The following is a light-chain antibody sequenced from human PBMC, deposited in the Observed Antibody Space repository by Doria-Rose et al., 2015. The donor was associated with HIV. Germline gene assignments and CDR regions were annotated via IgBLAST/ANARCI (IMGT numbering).Light chain of an antibody. Sequence: SLSPGQTASITCSGNNLGDTYACWYQQKPGHSPVLVIYQNIKRPSGIAERFSGSNSGNTATLAISGTQAMDEADYYCQAWDSNATSYVFGTGTKVTGL. V-gene: IGLV3-1*01. CDR3: QAWDSNATSYV. J-gene: IGLJ1*01. CDR1: NLGDTY. CDR2: QNI.